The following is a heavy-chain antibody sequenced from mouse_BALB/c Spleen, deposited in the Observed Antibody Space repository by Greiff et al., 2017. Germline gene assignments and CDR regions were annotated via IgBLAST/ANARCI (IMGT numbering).Heavy chain of an antibody. V-gene: IGHV5-6*02. Sequence: DVKLVESGGDLVKPGGSLKLSCAASGFTFSSYGMSWVRQTPDKRLEWVATISSGGSYTYYPDSVKGRFTISRDNAKNTLYLQMSSLKSEDTAMYYCARQPTGTLFAYWGQGTLVTVSA. D-gene: IGHD4-1*02. J-gene: IGHJ3*01. CDR2: ISSGGSYT. CDR3: ARQPTGTLFAY. CDR1: GFTFSSYG.